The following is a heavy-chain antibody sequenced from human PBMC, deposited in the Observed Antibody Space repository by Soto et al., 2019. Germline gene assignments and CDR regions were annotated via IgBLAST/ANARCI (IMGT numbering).Heavy chain of an antibody. CDR1: GGSISSYY. CDR3: AREHSYGSDYYYGMDV. CDR2: IYYSGST. V-gene: IGHV4-59*01. J-gene: IGHJ6*02. Sequence: QVQLQESGPGLVKPSETLSLTCTVSGGSISSYYWSWIRQPPGKGLGWIGYIYYSGSTNYNPSLKSRVTISVDTSKNQFSLKLSSVTAADTAVYYCAREHSYGSDYYYGMDVWGQGTTVTVSS. D-gene: IGHD5-18*01.